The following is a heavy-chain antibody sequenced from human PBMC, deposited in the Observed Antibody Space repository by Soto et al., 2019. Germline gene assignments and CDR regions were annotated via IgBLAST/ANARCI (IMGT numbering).Heavy chain of an antibody. J-gene: IGHJ6*02. CDR3: ARTDRDFYGLDV. Sequence: EVQLLESGGGLLQPGGSLRLSCEASGFIFRNYEMHWVRQGTGKGLEGVSGISAAGDPDYADSVEGRFTISRENAQNSFFLQMNSLRVGDTAVYYCARTDRDFYGLDVWGQGTTVIVSS. CDR1: GFIFRNYE. CDR2: ISAAGDP. V-gene: IGHV3-13*05.